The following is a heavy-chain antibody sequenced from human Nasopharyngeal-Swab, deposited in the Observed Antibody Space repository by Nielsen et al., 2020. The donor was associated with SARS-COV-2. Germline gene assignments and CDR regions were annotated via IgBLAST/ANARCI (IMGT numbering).Heavy chain of an antibody. Sequence: GESLKISCAASGFSFTNDWFSWVRLAPGKGLEWIARIRAKADGGTADYAAPVLARFTISRDDSTSTVFLQMDNLKTEDTAVYYCSTRPSDTHVLWGQGTLVTVSS. V-gene: IGHV3-15*01. CDR3: STRPSDTHVL. CDR2: IRAKADGGTA. CDR1: GFSFTNDW. J-gene: IGHJ4*02.